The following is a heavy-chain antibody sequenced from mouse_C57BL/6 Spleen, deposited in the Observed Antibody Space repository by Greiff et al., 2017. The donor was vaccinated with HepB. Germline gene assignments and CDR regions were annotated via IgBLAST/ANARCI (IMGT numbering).Heavy chain of an antibody. Sequence: EVMLVESGGDLVKPGGSLKLSCAASGFTFSSYGMSWVRQTPDKRLEWVATISSGGSYTYYPDSVKGRFTISRDNAKNTLYLQMSSLKSEDTAMYYCARQGGGKGDYFDYWGQGTTLTVSS. CDR3: ARQGGGKGDYFDY. D-gene: IGHD1-1*02. CDR2: ISSGGSYT. V-gene: IGHV5-6*01. CDR1: GFTFSSYG. J-gene: IGHJ2*01.